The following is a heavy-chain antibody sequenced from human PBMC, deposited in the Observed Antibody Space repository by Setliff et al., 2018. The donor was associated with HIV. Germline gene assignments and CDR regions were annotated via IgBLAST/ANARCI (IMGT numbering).Heavy chain of an antibody. CDR3: ARRAYCSSTTCFDF. V-gene: IGHV1-18*01. J-gene: IGHJ4*02. CDR2: INTYNSNT. D-gene: IGHD2-2*01. CDR1: GYTFSNNG. Sequence: ASVKVSCKASGYTFSNNGISWVRQAPGQGLEWMGWINTYNSNTKYSESLQGRVRMTSDTSTNTLYLQMHSLRADDTAVYYCARRAYCSSTTCFDFWGQGTLVTVSS.